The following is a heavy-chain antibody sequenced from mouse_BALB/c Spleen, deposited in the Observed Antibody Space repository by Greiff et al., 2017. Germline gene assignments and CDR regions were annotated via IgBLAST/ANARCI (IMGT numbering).Heavy chain of an antibody. D-gene: IGHD1-1*01. Sequence: QVHVKQSGAELMKPGASVKISCKATGYTFSSYWIEWVKQRPGHGLEWIGEILPGSGSTNYNEKFKGKATFTADTSSNTAYMQLSSLTSEDSAVYYCARFYYGISYYFDYWGQGTTLTVSS. CDR3: ARFYYGISYYFDY. V-gene: IGHV1-9*01. J-gene: IGHJ2*01. CDR2: ILPGSGST. CDR1: GYTFSSYW.